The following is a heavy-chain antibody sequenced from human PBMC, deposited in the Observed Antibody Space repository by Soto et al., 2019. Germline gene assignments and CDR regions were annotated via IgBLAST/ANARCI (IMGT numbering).Heavy chain of an antibody. V-gene: IGHV1-2*02. D-gene: IGHD2-2*01. J-gene: IGHJ6*02. CDR2: INPNSGGT. CDR3: ARAQYQLLSALYYYYYGMDV. CDR1: GYTFTGYY. Sequence: QVQLVQAGAEVKKPGASVKVSCKASGYTFTGYYMHWVRQAPGQGLEWMGWINPNSGGTNYAQKFQGRVTMTRDTSISTAYMELSRLRSDDTAVYYCARAQYQLLSALYYYYYGMDVWGQGTTVTVSS.